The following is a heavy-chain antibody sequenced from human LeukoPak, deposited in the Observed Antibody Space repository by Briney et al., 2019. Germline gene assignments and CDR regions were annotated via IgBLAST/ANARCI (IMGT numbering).Heavy chain of an antibody. J-gene: IGHJ4*02. V-gene: IGHV4-4*07. D-gene: IGHD3-3*01. CDR2: IYTSGST. Sequence: PSETLSLTCTVSGGSISSYYWSWIRQPAGKGLEWIGRIYTSGSTNYNPSLKSRVTISVDTSKIQFSLKLSSVAATDTAVYFCARLRFDFWSGYTHPYFDYWGQGTLVTVSS. CDR3: ARLRFDFWSGYTHPYFDY. CDR1: GGSISSYY.